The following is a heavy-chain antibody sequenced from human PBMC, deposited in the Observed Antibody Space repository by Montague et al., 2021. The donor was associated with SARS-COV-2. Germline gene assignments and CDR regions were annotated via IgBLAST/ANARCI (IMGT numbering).Heavy chain of an antibody. J-gene: IGHJ4*02. CDR3: ALAVAGRGGYDY. CDR1: GDSVSSNSAA. V-gene: IGHV6-1*01. D-gene: IGHD6-19*01. CDR2: THHRPKRNY. Sequence: CAISGDSVSSNSAACKWIRQSPSRGLQRLGRTHHRPKRNYEYAVSLKSRITTNPDTSKNQFSLQVKSMTPEDTAVYYCALAVAGRGGYDYWGQGTLVTVSS.